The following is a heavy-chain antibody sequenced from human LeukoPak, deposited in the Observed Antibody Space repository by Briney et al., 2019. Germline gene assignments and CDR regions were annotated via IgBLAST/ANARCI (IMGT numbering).Heavy chain of an antibody. CDR3: ARDRAWNYFDY. V-gene: IGHV3-30*03. Sequence: GGSLRLSCAASGFSFSSYWMSWVRQAPGKGLEWVAIISNDGSRKYYAHSVEGRFTISRDNSKNTLYLQMDSLRAEDTAVYYCARDRAWNYFDYWGQGTLVTVSS. D-gene: IGHD3-3*01. CDR1: GFSFSSYW. CDR2: ISNDGSRK. J-gene: IGHJ4*02.